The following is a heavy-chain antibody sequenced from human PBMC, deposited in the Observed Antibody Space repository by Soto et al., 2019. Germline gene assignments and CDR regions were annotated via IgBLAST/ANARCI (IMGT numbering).Heavy chain of an antibody. CDR2: ISGSGGST. Sequence: QPGGSLRLSCAASGFTFSSYAMSWVRQAAGKGLEWVSAISGSGGSTYYADSVKGRFTISRDNSKNTLYLQMNSLRAEDTAVYYCATVSAAGRCMDVWGQGTTVTVSS. J-gene: IGHJ6*02. V-gene: IGHV3-23*01. CDR3: ATVSAAGRCMDV. CDR1: GFTFSSYA. D-gene: IGHD6-13*01.